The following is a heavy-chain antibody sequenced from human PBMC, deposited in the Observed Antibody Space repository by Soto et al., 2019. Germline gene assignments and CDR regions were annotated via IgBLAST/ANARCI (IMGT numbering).Heavy chain of an antibody. Sequence: PGRPKRHPNTATGLTFRDHGMHWVRNARRKRAEWVAGISDDGSNKYYADSVKGRFTISRDNSKNTLYLQMNSLRAEDTAVYYCAKDRVRDTAMAYYYDYGMDVWGQGTTVTVS. CDR1: GLTFRDHG. D-gene: IGHD5-18*01. J-gene: IGHJ6*02. CDR3: AKDRVRDTAMAYYYDYGMDV. V-gene: IGHV3-30*18. CDR2: ISDDGSNK.